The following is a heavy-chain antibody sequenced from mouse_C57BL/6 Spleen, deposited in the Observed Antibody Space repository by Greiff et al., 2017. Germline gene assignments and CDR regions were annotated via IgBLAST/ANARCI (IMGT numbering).Heavy chain of an antibody. V-gene: IGHV5-16*01. CDR1: GFTFSDYY. Sequence: EVNVVESEGGLVQPGSSMKLSCTASGFTFSDYYMAWVRQVPEKGLEWVANINYDGSSTYYLDSLKSRFIISRDNAKNILYLQMSSLKSEDTATYYCARYDYDEYFDVWGTGTTVTVSS. D-gene: IGHD2-4*01. J-gene: IGHJ1*03. CDR3: ARYDYDEYFDV. CDR2: INYDGSST.